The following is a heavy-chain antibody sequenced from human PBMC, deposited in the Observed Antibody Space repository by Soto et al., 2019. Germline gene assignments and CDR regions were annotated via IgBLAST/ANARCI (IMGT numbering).Heavy chain of an antibody. CDR1: GGSISGFS. CDR3: ARRYGYSFDY. Sequence: SETLSLTCSVSGGSISGFSWSWVRQPPGKALEWIGHISYIGNTNYNPSLQSRVTISVDTSKNQFSLKLSSVTAADTAVYYCARRYGYSFDYWGQGTLVTVSS. CDR2: ISYIGNT. V-gene: IGHV4-59*08. D-gene: IGHD1-1*01. J-gene: IGHJ4*02.